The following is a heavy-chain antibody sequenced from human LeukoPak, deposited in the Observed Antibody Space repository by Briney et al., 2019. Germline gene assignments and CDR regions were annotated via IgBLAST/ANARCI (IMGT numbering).Heavy chain of an antibody. CDR2: IYYTGTT. J-gene: IGHJ4*02. CDR1: GDSISSYY. D-gene: IGHD1-7*01. CDR3: ARRLTTGTNDY. V-gene: IGHV4-59*08. Sequence: SETLCLTCTVSGDSISSYYWSWIRQPPGKGLEWIGYIYYTGTTNYNPSLKSRLTISVDTSKSQFSLRLSSVTAADTAVYYCARRLTTGTNDYWGQGTLVTVSS.